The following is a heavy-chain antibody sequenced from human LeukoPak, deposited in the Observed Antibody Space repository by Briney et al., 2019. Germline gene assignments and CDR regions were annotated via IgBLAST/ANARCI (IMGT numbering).Heavy chain of an antibody. V-gene: IGHV3-53*01. CDR1: GFTVSTTL. J-gene: IGHJ5*02. CDR2: IYDDGRT. D-gene: IGHD3-3*01. Sequence: GGSLRLFCTVSGFTVSTTLMDWVRQAPGKGLEWVSLIYDDGRTVYADSVRGRFTISRDNSKNMVYLQMNSLRAEDTAVYYCARDVRFLGPWGQGTLVTVSS. CDR3: ARDVRFLGP.